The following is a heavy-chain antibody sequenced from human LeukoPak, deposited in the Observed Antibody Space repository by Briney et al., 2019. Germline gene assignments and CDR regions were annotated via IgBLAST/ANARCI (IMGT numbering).Heavy chain of an antibody. J-gene: IGHJ5*02. Sequence: SETLSLTCTVSGGSISSYYWSWIRQPPGKGLEWIGYIYYSGSTNYNPSLKSRVTISVDTSKNQFSLKLSSVTAADPAVYYCARAGYSNYEQNWFDPWGQGTLVTVSS. D-gene: IGHD4-11*01. CDR1: GGSISSYY. V-gene: IGHV4-59*01. CDR2: IYYSGST. CDR3: ARAGYSNYEQNWFDP.